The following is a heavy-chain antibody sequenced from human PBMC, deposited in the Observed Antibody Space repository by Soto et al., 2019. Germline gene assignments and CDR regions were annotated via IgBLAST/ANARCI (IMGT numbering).Heavy chain of an antibody. V-gene: IGHV4-59*08. Sequence: QVQLQESGPGLVKPSETLSLTCTVSGGSVSSDYWSWIRPPPGKGLEWIGSISYRGSTNYNPSLKSRVTISVDTSKTQFSLKLSSVTAADTAVYYCARQVNYYGSGSYVDYWGQGTLVTVSS. J-gene: IGHJ4*02. CDR2: ISYRGST. CDR3: ARQVNYYGSGSYVDY. D-gene: IGHD3-10*01. CDR1: GGSVSSDY.